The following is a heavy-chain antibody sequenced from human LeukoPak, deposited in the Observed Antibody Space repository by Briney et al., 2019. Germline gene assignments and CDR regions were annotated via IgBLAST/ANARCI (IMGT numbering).Heavy chain of an antibody. CDR3: ARLRSYYDSSGSFGNYLDY. Sequence: SETLSLTCTVSGGSFSGYYWSWIRQPPGKGLEWIGHFYNTGSTNYNASLKSRVTISEDTSKSQFSLRLNSVTAADTAMYYCARLRSYYDSSGSFGNYLDYWGRGTLVTVSS. CDR2: FYNTGST. V-gene: IGHV4-59*08. D-gene: IGHD3-22*01. J-gene: IGHJ4*02. CDR1: GGSFSGYY.